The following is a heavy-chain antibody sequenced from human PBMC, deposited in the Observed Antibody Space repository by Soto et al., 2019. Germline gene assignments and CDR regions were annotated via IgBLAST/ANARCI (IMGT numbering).Heavy chain of an antibody. J-gene: IGHJ5*02. V-gene: IGHV3-21*01. Sequence: LRLSCAASGFTFSSYSMNWVRQAPGKGLEWVSSISSSSSYIYYADSVKGRFTISRDNAKNSLYLQMNSLRAEDTAVYYCAGDAWRCSGGSCYRWGQGXLVTVSS. CDR1: GFTFSSYS. CDR3: AGDAWRCSGGSCYR. D-gene: IGHD2-15*01. CDR2: ISSSSSYI.